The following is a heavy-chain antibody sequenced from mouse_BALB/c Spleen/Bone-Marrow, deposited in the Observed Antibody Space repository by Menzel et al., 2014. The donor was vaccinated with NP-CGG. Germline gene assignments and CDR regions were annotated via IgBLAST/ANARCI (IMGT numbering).Heavy chain of an antibody. CDR1: GYTFTTYT. D-gene: IGHD1-1*01. V-gene: IGHV1-4*01. Sequence: QVQLQQSGAELAGPGASVKMSCKASGYTFTTYTMHWVQQRPGQGLEWVGYINPSTGFTNYNQIFKDKATLAADKSSSTAYVQLSSLTSEDSAVYYCARGGFLLRSLALDYWGQGTSVTVSS. J-gene: IGHJ4*01. CDR3: ARGGFLLRSLALDY. CDR2: INPSTGFT.